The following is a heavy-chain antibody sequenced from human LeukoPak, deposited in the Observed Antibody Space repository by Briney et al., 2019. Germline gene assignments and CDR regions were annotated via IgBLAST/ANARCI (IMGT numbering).Heavy chain of an antibody. D-gene: IGHD6-13*01. CDR3: ARAYSSSWYFNWFDP. Sequence: PSETLSLTCTVSGGSISSSSYYWGWIRQSPGKGLEWIGTIYNSGSTYYNASLESRVTISVDTSKNQFSLKLSSVTAADTAVYYCARAYSSSWYFNWFDPWGQGTLVTVSS. V-gene: IGHV4-39*07. CDR1: GGSISSSSYY. J-gene: IGHJ5*02. CDR2: IYNSGST.